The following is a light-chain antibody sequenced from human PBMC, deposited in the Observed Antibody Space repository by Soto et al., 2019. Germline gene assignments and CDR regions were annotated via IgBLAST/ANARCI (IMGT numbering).Light chain of an antibody. J-gene: IGLJ2*01. CDR3: QVWGSRSDGVV. V-gene: IGLV3-21*04. CDR2: YDS. CDR1: NIGSKS. Sequence: SYELTQPPSVSVAPGKTARITCGGNNIGSKSVHWYQQKPGQAPVLVIYYDSDRPSGIPERFSGSNSGNTATLTISRVEAGDEADYYCQVWGSRSDGVVFGGGTKLTVL.